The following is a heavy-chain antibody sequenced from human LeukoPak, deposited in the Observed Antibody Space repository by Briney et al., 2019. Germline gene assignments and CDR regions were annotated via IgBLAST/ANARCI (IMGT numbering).Heavy chain of an antibody. V-gene: IGHV3-23*01. D-gene: IGHD6-13*01. CDR1: GFTFSSYA. J-gene: IGHJ4*02. CDR3: AKVGEYSSSWYVQYYFDY. Sequence: GGSLRLSCAASGFTFSSYAMSWVRQAPGKGLEWVSGIGGSGGSTYYADSVKGRFTIARDNSKITLYLQMNSLRAEDTAVYYCAKVGEYSSSWYVQYYFDYWGQGTLVTVSS. CDR2: IGGSGGST.